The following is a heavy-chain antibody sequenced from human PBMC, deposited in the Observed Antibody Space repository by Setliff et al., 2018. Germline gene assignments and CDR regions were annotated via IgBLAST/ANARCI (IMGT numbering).Heavy chain of an antibody. CDR2: ISTYNGKT. Sequence: ASVKVSCKASGYIFTSYGFSWVRQAPGQGLEWMGWISTYNGKTNYAQKFQGRVTMTTDTSTSTAYMELRSLRSDDTAVYYCARDLDYQYYYDRGHYIDYWGQGTLVTVPQ. CDR3: ARDLDYQYYYDRGHYIDY. CDR1: GYIFTSYG. V-gene: IGHV1-18*01. D-gene: IGHD3-22*01. J-gene: IGHJ4*02.